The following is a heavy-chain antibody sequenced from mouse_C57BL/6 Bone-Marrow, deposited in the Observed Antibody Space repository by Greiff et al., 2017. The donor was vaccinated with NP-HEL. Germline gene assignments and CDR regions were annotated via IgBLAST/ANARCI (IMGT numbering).Heavy chain of an antibody. V-gene: IGHV2-2*01. CDR3: ARGDYYGSSYTFDY. CDR1: GFSLTSYG. CDR2: IWSGGST. J-gene: IGHJ2*01. Sequence: VQLKESGPGLVQPSQSLSITCTVSGFSLTSYGVHWVRQSPGKGLEWLGVIWSGGSTDYNAAFISRLSISKDNSKSQVFFKMNSLQADDTAIYYCARGDYYGSSYTFDYWGQGTTLTVSS. D-gene: IGHD1-1*01.